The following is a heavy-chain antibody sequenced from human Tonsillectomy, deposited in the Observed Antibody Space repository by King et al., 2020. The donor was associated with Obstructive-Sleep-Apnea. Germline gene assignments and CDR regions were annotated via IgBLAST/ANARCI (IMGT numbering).Heavy chain of an antibody. CDR3: SVHCLGYCSSTSCPHDY. V-gene: IGHV2-5*02. D-gene: IGHD2-2*01. J-gene: IGHJ4*02. CDR1: GFSLSTSGVG. Sequence: TLKESGPTLVKPTQTLTLTCTFSGFSLSTSGVGVGWIRQPPGKALEWLALIYWDDDNRYSPSLKSRLTITKDTSKNQVVLTMTNMDPVDTATYYCSVHCLGYCSSTSCPHDYWGQGTLVTVSS. CDR2: IYWDDDN.